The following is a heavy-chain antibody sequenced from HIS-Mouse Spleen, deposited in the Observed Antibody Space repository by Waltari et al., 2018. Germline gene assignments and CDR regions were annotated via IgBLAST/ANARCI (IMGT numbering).Heavy chain of an antibody. CDR1: GRSISSSSYY. CDR3: ARDYGDNWFDP. D-gene: IGHD4-17*01. Sequence: QLQLQESGPGLVKPSDPLSLTSTVSGRSISSSSYYWGWSRQPPGKGLEWIGSIYYSGSTYYNPSLKSRVTISVDTSKNQFSLKLSSVTAADTAVYYCARDYGDNWFDPWGQGTLVTVSS. J-gene: IGHJ5*02. CDR2: IYYSGST. V-gene: IGHV4-39*07.